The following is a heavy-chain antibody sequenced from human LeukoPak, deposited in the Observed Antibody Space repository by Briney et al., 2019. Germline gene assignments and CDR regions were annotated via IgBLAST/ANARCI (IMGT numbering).Heavy chain of an antibody. CDR1: GFTFSSYG. CDR3: ARVYYYDSSGYLNPFDY. Sequence: GGSLRLSCAASGFTFSSYGMHWVRQAPGKGLEWVAFIRYDGSNKYYADYVKGRFTISRDNSKNTLYLQMNSLRAEDTAVYYCARVYYYDSSGYLNPFDYWGQGTLVTVSS. CDR2: IRYDGSNK. J-gene: IGHJ4*02. D-gene: IGHD3-22*01. V-gene: IGHV3-30*02.